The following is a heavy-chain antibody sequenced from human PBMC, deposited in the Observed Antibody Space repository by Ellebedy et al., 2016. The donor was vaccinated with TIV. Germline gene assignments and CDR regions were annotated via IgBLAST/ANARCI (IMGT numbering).Heavy chain of an antibody. D-gene: IGHD4-17*01. V-gene: IGHV3-7*03. CDR3: ARDGAYGDYAPGQYGMDV. Sequence: GGSLRLSCAVSGFTFSSYWMSWVRHAPGKGMAWVANIRQDGRNNYVDSVKGRFTISRDNAQNSLYLQMNSLGVEDTAVYYCARDGAYGDYAPGQYGMDVWGQGTTVIVS. CDR1: GFTFSSYW. CDR2: IRQDGRN. J-gene: IGHJ6*02.